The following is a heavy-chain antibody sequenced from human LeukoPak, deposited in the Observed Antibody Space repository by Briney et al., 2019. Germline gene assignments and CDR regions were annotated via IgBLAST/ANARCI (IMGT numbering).Heavy chain of an antibody. J-gene: IGHJ5*02. V-gene: IGHV4-4*07. CDR3: ARDEKHGYGDYGVDP. Sequence: PSETLSLTCSISGASISSYYWSWIRQPAGKGLEWIGRVHTSGITNYNHSLKTRVTMSIDMSKNQFYLNLISVTAADTAMYYCARDEKHGYGDYGVDPWGQGTLATVSS. CDR1: GASISSYY. D-gene: IGHD4-17*01. CDR2: VHTSGIT.